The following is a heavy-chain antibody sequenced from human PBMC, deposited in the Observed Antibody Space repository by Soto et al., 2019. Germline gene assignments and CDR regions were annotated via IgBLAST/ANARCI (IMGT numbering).Heavy chain of an antibody. CDR3: ARSFLEDSSRRGDFDY. J-gene: IGHJ4*02. V-gene: IGHV1-69*02. Sequence: ASVKVSCKASGGTFSSYTISWVRQAPGQGLEWMGRIIPILGIANYAQKFQGRVTITADKSTSTAYMELSSLRSEDTAVYYCARSFLEDSSRRGDFDYWGQGTLVTVSS. CDR1: GGTFSSYT. CDR2: IIPILGIA. D-gene: IGHD6-13*01.